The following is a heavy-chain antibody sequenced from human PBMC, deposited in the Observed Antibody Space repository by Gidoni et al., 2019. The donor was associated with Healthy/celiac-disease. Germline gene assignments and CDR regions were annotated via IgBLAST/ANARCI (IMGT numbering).Heavy chain of an antibody. Sequence: QVTLKESGPVLVKPTETLTLTCTVSGFSLSNARMGVSWIRQPPGKALEWLAHIFSNDEKSDSTSLKSRLTISKDTSKSQVVLTMTNMDPVDTATYYCARMSDATYYDFWSGYYRYYYYYMDVWGKGTTVTVSS. J-gene: IGHJ6*03. V-gene: IGHV2-26*01. CDR2: IFSNDEK. CDR3: ARMSDATYYDFWSGYYRYYYYYMDV. CDR1: GFSLSNARMG. D-gene: IGHD3-3*01.